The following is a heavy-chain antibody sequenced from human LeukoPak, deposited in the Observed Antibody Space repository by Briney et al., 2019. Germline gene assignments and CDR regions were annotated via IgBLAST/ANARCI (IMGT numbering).Heavy chain of an antibody. J-gene: IGHJ4*01. CDR1: GFTFSNSA. D-gene: IGHD6-19*01. V-gene: IGHV3-23*01. CDR3: AKGVYSSGWSYFDY. Sequence: PGGSLRLSCAASGFTFSNSAMSWVRQAPGKGLEWVSTLSGSGITTYYADSVKGRFTISRDNSKNTLYLQMNSLRAEEPAVYYCAKGVYSSGWSYFDYWGHGTLVTVSS. CDR2: LSGSGITT.